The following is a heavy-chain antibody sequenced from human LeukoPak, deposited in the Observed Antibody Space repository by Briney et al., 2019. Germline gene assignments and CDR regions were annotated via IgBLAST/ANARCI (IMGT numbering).Heavy chain of an antibody. CDR3: ARGGGYIGRFDS. CDR1: GGSISSGGYY. Sequence: SETLSLTCTVSGGSISSGGYYWSWIRQHPGKGLEWIGYIYYSGSTYYNPSLKSRVTISVDTSKNQFSLKLSSVTAADTAVYYCARGGGYIGRFDSWGQGTLVTVSS. V-gene: IGHV4-31*03. J-gene: IGHJ4*02. D-gene: IGHD5-18*01. CDR2: IYYSGST.